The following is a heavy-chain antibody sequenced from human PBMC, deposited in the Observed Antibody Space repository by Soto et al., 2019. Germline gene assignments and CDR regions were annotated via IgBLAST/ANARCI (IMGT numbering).Heavy chain of an antibody. Sequence: GSLRLSCAASGFTFSNHGMHWVRQAPGRGLEWVAIISYDGSNKHYADSVKGRFAISRDNSKNTMFLEMNSLGTEDTAVYYCAKDAGVIAAAGAFDSWGQGTLVTVSS. CDR2: ISYDGSNK. CDR3: AKDAGVIAAAGAFDS. CDR1: GFTFSNHG. D-gene: IGHD6-13*01. J-gene: IGHJ4*02. V-gene: IGHV3-30*18.